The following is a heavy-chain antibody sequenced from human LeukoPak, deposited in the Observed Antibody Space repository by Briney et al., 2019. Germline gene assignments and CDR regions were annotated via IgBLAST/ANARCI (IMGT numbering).Heavy chain of an antibody. CDR3: ARDITMIVVVIDYYGMDV. Sequence: PGGSLRLSCAASGFTFSSYSMNWVRQAPGKGLEWVSSISSSSSYIYHADSVKGRFTISRDNAKNSLYLQMNSLRAEDTAVYYCARDITMIVVVIDYYGMDVWGQGTTVTVSS. CDR2: ISSSSSYI. CDR1: GFTFSSYS. V-gene: IGHV3-21*01. J-gene: IGHJ6*02. D-gene: IGHD3-22*01.